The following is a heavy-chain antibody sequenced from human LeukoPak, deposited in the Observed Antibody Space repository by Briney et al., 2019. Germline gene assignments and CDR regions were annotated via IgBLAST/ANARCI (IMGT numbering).Heavy chain of an antibody. CDR1: GGTFSSYA. V-gene: IGHV1-69*15. J-gene: IGHJ6*04. CDR3: ARALGGYYGSGSYYNVNYYGMDV. D-gene: IGHD3-10*01. CDR2: IIPIFGTA. Sequence: SVKVSCKASGGTFSSYAISWVRQAPGQGLEWMGRIIPIFGTANYAQKFQGRVTITADESTSTAYMELSSLRSEDTAVYYCARALGGYYGSGSYYNVNYYGMDVWGKGTTVTVSS.